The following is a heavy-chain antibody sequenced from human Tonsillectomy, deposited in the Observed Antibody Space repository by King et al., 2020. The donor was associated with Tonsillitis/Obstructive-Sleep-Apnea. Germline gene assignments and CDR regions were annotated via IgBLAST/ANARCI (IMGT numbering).Heavy chain of an antibody. CDR2: INPNSGCT. CDR3: ARDVGDYYGSGSYTRFDY. V-gene: IGHV1-2*02. J-gene: IGHJ4*02. Sequence: VQLVESGAEVKKPGASVKVSCKASGYTFTGYYMHWVRQAPGQGLEWMGWINPNSGCTNYAQKFQGRVTMTRDTSISTAYMELSRLRSDDTAVYYCARDVGDYYGSGSYTRFDYWGQGTLVTVSS. CDR1: GYTFTGYY. D-gene: IGHD3-10*01.